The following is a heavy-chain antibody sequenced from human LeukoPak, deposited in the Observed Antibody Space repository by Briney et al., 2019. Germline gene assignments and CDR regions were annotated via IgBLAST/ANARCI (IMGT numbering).Heavy chain of an antibody. Sequence: PSETLSLTCTVSGGSIRSSSYYWGWIRQPPGKGLEWIGSINYSGSTYYNPSLKSRVTISVDTSKSQFSLKLSSVTAADTAVYYCARHSYYYASGTYHNKSWFDSWGQGSLVTVSS. D-gene: IGHD3-10*01. CDR2: INYSGST. CDR3: ARHSYYYASGTYHNKSWFDS. J-gene: IGHJ5*01. CDR1: GGSIRSSSYY. V-gene: IGHV4-39*01.